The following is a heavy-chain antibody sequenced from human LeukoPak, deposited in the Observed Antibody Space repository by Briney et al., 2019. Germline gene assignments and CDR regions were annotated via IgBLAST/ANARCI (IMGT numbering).Heavy chain of an antibody. CDR1: GGSLINYY. Sequence: SETLSLTCTVSGGSLINYYWSWIRQPPGKGLEGIGYIFYNGVTYYNPSLKSRVTISVDTSKNQFSLNLNSVTAADTAVYFCARHDAVPVIRRGFDFWGQGTLVTVSS. V-gene: IGHV4-59*08. CDR2: IFYNGVT. D-gene: IGHD2-21*02. J-gene: IGHJ4*02. CDR3: ARHDAVPVIRRGFDF.